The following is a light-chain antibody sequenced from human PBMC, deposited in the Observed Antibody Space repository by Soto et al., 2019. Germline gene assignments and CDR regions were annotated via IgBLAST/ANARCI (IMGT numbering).Light chain of an antibody. CDR1: QSIGRY. V-gene: IGKV3-11*01. CDR3: QQRANWLT. Sequence: EIVLTQSPATLSLSPGERVTLSCRASQSIGRYLAWYQHKPGQAPRLLIYDASNMATGIPARFSGSGSGTDFTVTISSLEPEDFADYYCQQRANWLTFGGGTKVEIK. J-gene: IGKJ4*01. CDR2: DAS.